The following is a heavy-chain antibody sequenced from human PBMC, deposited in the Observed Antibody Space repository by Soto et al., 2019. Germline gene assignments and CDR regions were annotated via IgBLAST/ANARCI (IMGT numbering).Heavy chain of an antibody. V-gene: IGHV1-69*06. Sequence: QVQLEQSGAEVKKPGSSVKVSCKASGGTLSDHGVAWLRQAPGQGLEWMGGTIPVFNTAKYAQKFQGRVTVTADKFTNIAYMELSSXRSEDTAFYFCARGVYGSGNYYTGPSAFDXWXXGXMXIVSS. CDR1: GGTLSDHG. CDR3: ARGVYGSGNYYTGPSAFDX. D-gene: IGHD3-10*01. CDR2: TIPVFNTA. J-gene: IGHJ3*01.